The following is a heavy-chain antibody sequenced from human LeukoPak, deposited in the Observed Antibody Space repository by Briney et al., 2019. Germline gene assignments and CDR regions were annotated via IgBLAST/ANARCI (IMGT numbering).Heavy chain of an antibody. CDR1: GFTFSSFW. Sequence: GGSLRLSCAAFGFTFSSFWMHWVRQAPGKGLVWVSFINTDGSSTTYADSVKGRFTVSRDNAKNTLYLQMSGLRAEDTAVYYCAREWKKTGAFDYWGRGTLVTVSS. CDR3: AREWKKTGAFDY. D-gene: IGHD1-1*01. V-gene: IGHV3-74*01. CDR2: INTDGSST. J-gene: IGHJ4*02.